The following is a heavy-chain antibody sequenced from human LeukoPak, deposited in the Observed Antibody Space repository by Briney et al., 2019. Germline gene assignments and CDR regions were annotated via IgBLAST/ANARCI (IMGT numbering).Heavy chain of an antibody. V-gene: IGHV3-74*01. D-gene: IGHD4-17*01. Sequence: PGRSLRLSCAVSGFTFSSYWMHWVRQAPGKGLVWVSRINSDGSSTSYADSVKGRFTISRGNAKNTLYLQMNSLRAEDTAVYYCAITVTGGIDYWGQGTLVTASS. J-gene: IGHJ4*02. CDR2: INSDGSST. CDR3: AITVTGGIDY. CDR1: GFTFSSYW.